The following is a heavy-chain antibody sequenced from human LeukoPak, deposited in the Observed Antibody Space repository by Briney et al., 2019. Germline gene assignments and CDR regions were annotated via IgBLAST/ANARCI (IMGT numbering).Heavy chain of an antibody. Sequence: GGSLRLSCAASGLTFSSYAMSWVRQAPGKGREWVSAISGSGGSTYYADSVKGRFTISGDNSKNTLYLQMNSLRAEDTAVYYCAKRFVPAANNYWGQGTLVTVSS. J-gene: IGHJ4*02. V-gene: IGHV3-23*01. CDR3: AKRFVPAANNY. CDR2: ISGSGGST. CDR1: GLTFSSYA. D-gene: IGHD2-2*01.